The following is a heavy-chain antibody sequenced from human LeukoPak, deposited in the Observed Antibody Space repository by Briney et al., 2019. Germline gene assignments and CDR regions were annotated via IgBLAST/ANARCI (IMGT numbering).Heavy chain of an antibody. D-gene: IGHD6-19*01. V-gene: IGHV1-69*13. CDR2: IIPIFGTA. Sequence: SVKVSCKASGYTFTTLDVNWVRRATGQGLEWMGGIIPIFGTANYAQKFQGRVTITADESTSTAYMELSSLRSEDTAVYYCAMGGVPAVAGTYYFDYWGQGTLVTVSS. CDR3: AMGGVPAVAGTYYFDY. J-gene: IGHJ4*02. CDR1: GYTFTTLD.